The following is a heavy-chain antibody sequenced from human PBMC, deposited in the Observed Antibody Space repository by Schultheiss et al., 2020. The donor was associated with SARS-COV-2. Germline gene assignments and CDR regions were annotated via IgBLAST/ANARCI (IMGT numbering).Heavy chain of an antibody. D-gene: IGHD6-19*01. Sequence: SQTLSLTCTVSGASVSSGTYHWSWIRQPPGKGLEWIGYIYYSGSTNYNPSLKSRVTMSVDTSKNQFSLKLRSVTAADTALYYCAGGVRWLAFDYWGQGTLVTVSS. V-gene: IGHV4-61*01. J-gene: IGHJ4*02. CDR2: IYYSGST. CDR3: AGGVRWLAFDY. CDR1: GASVSSGTYH.